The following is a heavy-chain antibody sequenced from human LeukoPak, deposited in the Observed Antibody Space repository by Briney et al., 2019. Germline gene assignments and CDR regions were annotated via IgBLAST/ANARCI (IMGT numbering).Heavy chain of an antibody. CDR1: GGSISSYY. CDR2: IYYSGST. Sequence: PSETLSLTCTVSGGSISSYYWSWIRQPPGKGLEWIGYIYYSGSTKYNPSLKSRVTISVDTSKNQFSLKLSSVTAADTAVYYCARVGHSSNWYYMDVWDRGTTVTVSS. J-gene: IGHJ6*03. CDR3: ARVGHSSNWYYMDV. D-gene: IGHD6-13*01. V-gene: IGHV4-59*01.